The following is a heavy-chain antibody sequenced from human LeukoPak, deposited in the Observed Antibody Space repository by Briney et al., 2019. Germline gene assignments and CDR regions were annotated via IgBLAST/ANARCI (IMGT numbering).Heavy chain of an antibody. D-gene: IGHD1-26*01. CDR1: GFTFSSYA. CDR2: ISYDGSNK. V-gene: IGHV3-30-3*01. J-gene: IGHJ4*02. Sequence: GGSLRLSCAASGFTFSSYAMHWVRQAPGKGLEWVAVISYDGSNKYYADSVKGRFTISRDNSKNTLYLQMNSLRAEDTAVYYYARGDIVGATTIDYWGQGTLVTVSS. CDR3: ARGDIVGATTIDY.